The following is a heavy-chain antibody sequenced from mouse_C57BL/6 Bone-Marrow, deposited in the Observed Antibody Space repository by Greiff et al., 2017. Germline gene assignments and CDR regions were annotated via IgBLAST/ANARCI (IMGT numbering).Heavy chain of an antibody. CDR3: ARWGYGSPPGSYDV. D-gene: IGHD1-1*01. J-gene: IGHJ1*03. CDR1: GYTFTSYW. Sequence: VQLKQPGAELVMPGASVKLSCKASGYTFTSYWMHWVKQRPGQGLEWIGEIDPSDSYTNYNQKFKGKSTLTVDKSSSTAYMQLSSLTSEDSAVYYCARWGYGSPPGSYDVWGTGTTVTVSS. CDR2: IDPSDSYT. V-gene: IGHV1-69*01.